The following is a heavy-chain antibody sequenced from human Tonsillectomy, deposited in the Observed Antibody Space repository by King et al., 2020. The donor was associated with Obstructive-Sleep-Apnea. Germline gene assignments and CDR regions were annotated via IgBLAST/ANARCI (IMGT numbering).Heavy chain of an antibody. D-gene: IGHD3-22*01. V-gene: IGHV3-30*04. CDR3: ARGEVDYYDSSGYYYGGYLDY. Sequence: VQLVESGGGVVQPGRSLRLSCAAPGFTFSSYAMHWVRQAPGKGLEWVAVISYDERNKYYAGTVKGRFTISRDNSKNTLYLQMNSLRAEDTAVYYCARGEVDYYDSSGYYYGGYLDYWGQGTLVTVSS. CDR2: ISYDERNK. J-gene: IGHJ4*02. CDR1: GFTFSSYA.